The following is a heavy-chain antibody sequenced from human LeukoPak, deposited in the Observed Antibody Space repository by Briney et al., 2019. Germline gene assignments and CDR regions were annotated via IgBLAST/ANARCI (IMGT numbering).Heavy chain of an antibody. V-gene: IGHV3-64D*06. D-gene: IGHD5-18*01. CDR2: ISSNGGST. CDR3: VKDRLDTVTVKYSDS. CDR1: GFAFSSYA. J-gene: IGHJ5*01. Sequence: GGSLRLSCSASGFAFSSYAMYWVRQAPGKGLESVLLISSNGGSTYYADSVKGRFTISRDNSKKTLYLQMSSLRAEDTAVYYCVKDRLDTVTVKYSDSWGQGTLVTVSS.